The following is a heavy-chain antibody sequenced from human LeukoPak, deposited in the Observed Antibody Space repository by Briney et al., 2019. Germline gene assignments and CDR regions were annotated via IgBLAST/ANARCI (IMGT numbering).Heavy chain of an antibody. CDR1: GFTFDDYA. CDR3: AKDSSGWYLGHYYYYMDV. D-gene: IGHD6-19*01. J-gene: IGHJ6*03. CDR2: ISWDGGST. V-gene: IGHV3-43D*03. Sequence: GGSLRLSCAASGFTFDDYAMHWVRQAPGKGLEWVSLISWDGGSTYYADSVKGRFTISRDNSKNSLYLQMNSLRAEDTALYYCAKDSSGWYLGHYYYYMDVWGKGTTVTVSS.